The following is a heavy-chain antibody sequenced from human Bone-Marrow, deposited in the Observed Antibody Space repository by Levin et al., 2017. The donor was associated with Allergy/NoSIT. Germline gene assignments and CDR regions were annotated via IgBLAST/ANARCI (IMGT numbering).Heavy chain of an antibody. CDR1: GFTFSSYA. D-gene: IGHD3-10*01. Sequence: GGSLRLSCAASGFTFSSYAMHWVRQAPGKGLEWVAVISYDGSNKYYADSVKGRFTISRDNSKNTLYLQMNSLRAEDTAVYYCARREYYYGSGIWNWFDPWGQGTLVTVSS. J-gene: IGHJ5*02. V-gene: IGHV3-30-3*01. CDR2: ISYDGSNK. CDR3: ARREYYYGSGIWNWFDP.